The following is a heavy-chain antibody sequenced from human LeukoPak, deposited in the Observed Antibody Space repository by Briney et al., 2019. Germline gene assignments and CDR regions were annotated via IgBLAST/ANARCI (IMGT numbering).Heavy chain of an antibody. CDR3: ARDLGNIAVAGY. CDR2: INPSGGST. CDR1: GYTFTSYY. J-gene: IGHJ4*02. D-gene: IGHD6-19*01. V-gene: IGHV1-46*01. Sequence: ASVKVSCKASGYTFTSYYMHWVRQAPGQGLEWMGIINPSGGSTSYAQKFQGRVTMTRDMSTSTAYMELSSLRSEDTAVYYCARDLGNIAVAGYWGQGTLVTVSS.